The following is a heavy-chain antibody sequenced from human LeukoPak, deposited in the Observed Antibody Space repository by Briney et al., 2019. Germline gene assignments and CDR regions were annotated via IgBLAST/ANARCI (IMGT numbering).Heavy chain of an antibody. CDR3: ARYLEGKVAGDY. Sequence: GGSLRLSCAASGFTFSSYGMHWVRQAPGKGLEWVAVIWYDGSNKYYADSVKGRFTISRDNSKNTLYLQMNSLRAEDTAVYYCARYLEGKVAGDYWGQGTLVTVSS. D-gene: IGHD6-13*01. V-gene: IGHV3-33*01. CDR2: IWYDGSNK. J-gene: IGHJ4*02. CDR1: GFTFSSYG.